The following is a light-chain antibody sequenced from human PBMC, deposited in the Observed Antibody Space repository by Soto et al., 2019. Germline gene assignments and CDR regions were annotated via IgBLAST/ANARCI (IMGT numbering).Light chain of an antibody. CDR1: SSDIGGYNY. J-gene: IGLJ2*01. CDR3: CSYAGSYTLV. Sequence: QSAPTQPRSVSGSPGQSVTISCTGTSSDIGGYNYVSWYQQHPDKAPKLMIYDVSKRPSGVPDRFSGSKSGNTASLTISGLQDEDEAEYYCCSYAGSYTLVFGGGTKVTVL. V-gene: IGLV2-11*01. CDR2: DVS.